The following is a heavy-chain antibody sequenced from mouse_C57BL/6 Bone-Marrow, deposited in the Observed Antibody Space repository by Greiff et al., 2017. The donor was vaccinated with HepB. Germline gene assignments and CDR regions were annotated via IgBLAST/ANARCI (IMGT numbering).Heavy chain of an antibody. V-gene: IGHV3-8*01. CDR1: GYSITSDY. CDR2: ISYSGST. D-gene: IGHD1-1*01. CDR3: ARCTTVVAAHWYFDV. Sequence: EVKLVESGPGLAKPSQTLSLTCSVTGYSITSDYWNWIRKFPGNKLEYMGYISYSGSTYYNPSLKSRISITRDTSKNQYYLQLNSVTTEDTATYYCARCTTVVAAHWYFDVWGTGTTVTVSS. J-gene: IGHJ1*03.